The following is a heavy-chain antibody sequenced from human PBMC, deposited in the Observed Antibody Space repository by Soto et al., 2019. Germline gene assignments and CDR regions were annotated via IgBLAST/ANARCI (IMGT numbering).Heavy chain of an antibody. CDR3: ATRSPAFDF. Sequence: QVQLVQSGPEVKKPGASVKVSCKTSGYTFTSFGIAWVRQAPGQGLEWMGWISTSKGNTNYAQKFQGRVTMTTDTPTSTAYMELRSLRSDDTPLYYCATRSPAFDFWGQGTLVTVSS. CDR1: GYTFTSFG. J-gene: IGHJ4*02. CDR2: ISTSKGNT. V-gene: IGHV1-18*01.